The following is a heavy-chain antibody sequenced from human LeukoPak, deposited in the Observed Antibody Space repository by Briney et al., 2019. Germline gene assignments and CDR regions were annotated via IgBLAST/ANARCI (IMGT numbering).Heavy chain of an antibody. V-gene: IGHV3-23*01. J-gene: IGHJ4*02. CDR1: GFTFSSYA. CDR2: ISGSGGST. CDR3: ATRISSRWNYFDY. D-gene: IGHD6-13*01. Sequence: QAGGSLRLSCAASGFTFSSYAMSWVRQAPGKGLEWVSAISGSGGSTYYADSVKGRFTISRDNSKNTLYLQMNSLRAEDTAVYYCATRISSRWNYFDYWGQGTLVTVSS.